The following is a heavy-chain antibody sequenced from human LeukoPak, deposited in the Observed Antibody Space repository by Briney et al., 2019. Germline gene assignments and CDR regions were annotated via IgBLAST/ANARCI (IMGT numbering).Heavy chain of an antibody. J-gene: IGHJ6*03. CDR3: ARGIVVVVPAAMNLYYYYYMDV. CDR1: GGSFSGYY. D-gene: IGHD2-2*01. Sequence: SETLSFTCAVYGGSFSGYYWSWIRQPPGKGLEWIGEINHSGSTNYNPSLKSRVTISVDTSKNQFSLKLSSVTAADTAVYYCARGIVVVVPAAMNLYYYYYMDVWGKGTTVTVSS. CDR2: INHSGST. V-gene: IGHV4-34*01.